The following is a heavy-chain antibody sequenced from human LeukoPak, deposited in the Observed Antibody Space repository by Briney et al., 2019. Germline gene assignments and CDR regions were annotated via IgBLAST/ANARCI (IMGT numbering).Heavy chain of an antibody. CDR3: AGRIAARPEIDY. Sequence: GGSLRLSCAASGFTFSSYAMHWVRQAPGKGLEWVAVISYDGSNKYYADSVKGRFTISRDNSKNTLYLQMNSLRAEDTAVYYCAGRIAARPEIDYWGQGTLVTVSS. CDR1: GFTFSSYA. D-gene: IGHD6-6*01. J-gene: IGHJ4*02. CDR2: ISYDGSNK. V-gene: IGHV3-30-3*01.